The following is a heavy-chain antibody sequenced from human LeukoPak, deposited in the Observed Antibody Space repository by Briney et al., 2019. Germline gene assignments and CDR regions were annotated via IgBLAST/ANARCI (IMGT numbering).Heavy chain of an antibody. CDR2: ISAYNGNT. CDR3: AREGRYYYGSGSYAGAFDI. CDR1: GYTFTSYG. J-gene: IGHJ3*02. V-gene: IGHV1-18*04. D-gene: IGHD3-10*01. Sequence: ASVKVSCKASGYTFTSYGISWVRQAPGQGLEWMGWISAYNGNTNYAQKLQGKGTMTTDTSTSTAYMELRSLRSDATAVYYCAREGRYYYGSGSYAGAFDIWGQGTMVTVSS.